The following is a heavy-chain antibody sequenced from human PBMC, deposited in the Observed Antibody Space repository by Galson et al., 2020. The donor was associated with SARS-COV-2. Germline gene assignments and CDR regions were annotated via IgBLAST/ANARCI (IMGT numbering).Heavy chain of an antibody. CDR3: ARAEHGSNYGFVDY. V-gene: IGHV4-59*01. J-gene: IGHJ4*02. Sequence: SETLSLTCTVSGGSISSYYWSWIRQPPGKGLEWIGYIYYSGSTNYNPSLKSRVTISVDTSKNQFSLKLSSVTAADTAVYYCARAEHGSNYGFVDYLGQGTRVTVSS. CDR2: IYYSGST. CDR1: GGSISSYY. D-gene: IGHD4-4*01.